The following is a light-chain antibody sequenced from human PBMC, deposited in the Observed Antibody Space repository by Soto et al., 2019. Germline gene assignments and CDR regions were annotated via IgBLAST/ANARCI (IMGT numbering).Light chain of an antibody. CDR2: EVS. Sequence: QSALTQPPSASGSPGQSVTISCTGTSSDVGGYNYVSWYQQHPGKAPKLMIYEVSKRPSGVPDRFSGSKSGNTASLTVSGLQAEDVADYYCSSYAGSRNLVFGGGTKVTVL. CDR1: SSDVGGYNY. V-gene: IGLV2-8*01. CDR3: SSYAGSRNLV. J-gene: IGLJ2*01.